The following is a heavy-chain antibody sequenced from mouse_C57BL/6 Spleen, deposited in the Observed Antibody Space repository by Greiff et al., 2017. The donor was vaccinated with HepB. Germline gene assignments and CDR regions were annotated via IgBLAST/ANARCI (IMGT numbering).Heavy chain of an antibody. CDR3: ARGVTTGVFDY. D-gene: IGHD2-5*01. CDR1: GFTFSDYY. J-gene: IGHJ2*01. Sequence: EVKLMESEGGLVQPGSSMKLSCTASGFTFSDYYMAWVRQVPEKGLEWVANINYDGSSTYYLDSLKSRFIISRDNAKNILYLQMSSLKSEDTATYYCARGVTTGVFDYWGQGTTLTVSS. V-gene: IGHV5-16*01. CDR2: INYDGSST.